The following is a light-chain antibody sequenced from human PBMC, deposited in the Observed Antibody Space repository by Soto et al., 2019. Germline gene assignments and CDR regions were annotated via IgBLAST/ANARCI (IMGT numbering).Light chain of an antibody. V-gene: IGKV3-20*01. CDR3: QQYGTSPPIT. CDR1: PSISSSF. Sequence: EIVLTQAPGTLSLSPGQRATLSCRASPSISSSFLALYQQRPGQAPRLLISGASSRATGIPARFSGSGSGTDFTLTISRLEPEDFAVYYCQQYGTSPPITFGQGTRLEN. J-gene: IGKJ5*01. CDR2: GAS.